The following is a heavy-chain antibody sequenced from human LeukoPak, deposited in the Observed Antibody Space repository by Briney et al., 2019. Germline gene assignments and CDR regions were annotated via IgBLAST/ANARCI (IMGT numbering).Heavy chain of an antibody. CDR3: ARHSGSGSLSRPFDP. CDR2: VYYTGST. V-gene: IGHV4-39*01. Sequence: PSETLSLTCTVSGASVTSGGFYWAWLRQAPAKGLEWIATVYYTGSTYSSASLESRVTISIDTSKNQFSLRLLSLTAADPAVYYCARHSGSGSLSRPFDPWGQGTLVTVSS. D-gene: IGHD3-10*01. CDR1: GASVTSGGFY. J-gene: IGHJ5*02.